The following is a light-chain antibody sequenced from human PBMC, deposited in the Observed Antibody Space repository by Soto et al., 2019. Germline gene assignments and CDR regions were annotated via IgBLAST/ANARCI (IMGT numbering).Light chain of an antibody. CDR2: GAS. CDR3: QQYNNWPPWT. V-gene: IGKV3-15*01. CDR1: QSVSSN. J-gene: IGKJ1*01. Sequence: EIVMTQSPATLSVSPGERATLSCRASQSVSSNLAWYQHKPGQAPRLLIYGASIRATGIPARFSGSGSGTNFTLTITSLQSEDFAVYYCQQYNNWPPWTFGQGTKVDIK.